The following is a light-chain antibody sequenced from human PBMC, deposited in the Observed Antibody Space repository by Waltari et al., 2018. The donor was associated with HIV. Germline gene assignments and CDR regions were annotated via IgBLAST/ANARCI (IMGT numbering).Light chain of an antibody. V-gene: IGLV1-44*01. Sequence: QSVLTQPPSASGTPGQRVTISCSGSSSNIGSDTVNWYQQLPGTAPKLLIYSDNQRPSGVLDRFSGSKSGSSASLAISGLQSEDEADYYGAAWDDSLNGRVFGGGTKLTVL. J-gene: IGLJ3*02. CDR3: AAWDDSLNGRV. CDR2: SDN. CDR1: SSNIGSDT.